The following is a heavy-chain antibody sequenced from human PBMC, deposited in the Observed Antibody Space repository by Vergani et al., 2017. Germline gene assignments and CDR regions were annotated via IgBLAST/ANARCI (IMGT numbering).Heavy chain of an antibody. D-gene: IGHD2-2*01. CDR3: AREYCSSTSWYYYYGMDV. CDR2: ISSSSSTI. J-gene: IGHJ6*02. V-gene: IGHV3-48*01. CDR1: GFTFSSYS. Sequence: EVQLVESGGGLVQSGGSLRLSCAASGFTFSSYSMNWVRQAPGKGLEWVSYISSSSSTIYYADSVKGRFTISRDNAKNSLYLQMNSLRAEDTAVYYCAREYCSSTSWYYYYGMDVWGQGTTVTVSS.